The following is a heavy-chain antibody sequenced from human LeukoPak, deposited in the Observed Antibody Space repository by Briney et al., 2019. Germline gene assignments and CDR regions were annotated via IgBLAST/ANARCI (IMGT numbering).Heavy chain of an antibody. CDR3: ARTGTGYLTFDY. D-gene: IGHD3/OR15-3a*01. CDR2: IYYSGST. V-gene: IGHV4-31*03. CDR1: GGSISSGGYY. J-gene: IGHJ4*02. Sequence: SETLSLTCTVSGGSISSGGYYWSWIRQHPGKGLEWIGYIYYSGSTYYNPSLKSRVTISVDTSKNQFSLKLSSVTAADTAVYYCARTGTGYLTFDYWGQGTLVTVSS.